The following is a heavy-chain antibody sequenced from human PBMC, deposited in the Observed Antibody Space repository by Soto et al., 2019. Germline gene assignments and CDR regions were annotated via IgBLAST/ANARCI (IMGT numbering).Heavy chain of an antibody. CDR1: GYTFTSYY. D-gene: IGHD3-22*01. J-gene: IGHJ4*02. CDR2: INPGGGST. CDR3: ARGPDSHFDY. Sequence: ASVKVSCKASGYTFTSYYLHWVRQAPGQGLEWMGIINPGGGSTSYAQKFQGRVTMTRDTSTSTVCMELSSLRSEDTAVYCCARGPDSHFDYWGQGTLVTVSS. V-gene: IGHV1-46*03.